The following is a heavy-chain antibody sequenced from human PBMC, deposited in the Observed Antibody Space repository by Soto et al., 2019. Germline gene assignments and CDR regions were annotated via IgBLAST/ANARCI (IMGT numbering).Heavy chain of an antibody. Sequence: QVQLVQSGAEVKKPGASVKVSCKASGYTFTSYYMHWVRQAPGQGLEWMGIINPSGGSTSYAQKCQGRVTMTRDTSTSTVYMELSSLRSEDTAVYYCARGHCTNGVCYFYYYYGMDVWGQGTTVTVSS. CDR2: INPSGGST. V-gene: IGHV1-46*01. D-gene: IGHD2-8*01. J-gene: IGHJ6*02. CDR1: GYTFTSYY. CDR3: ARGHCTNGVCYFYYYYGMDV.